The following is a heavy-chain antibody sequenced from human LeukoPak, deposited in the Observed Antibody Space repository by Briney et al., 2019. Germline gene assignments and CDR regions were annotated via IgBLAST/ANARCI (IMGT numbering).Heavy chain of an antibody. CDR2: IYYNGNT. Sequence: SETLSLTCTVSGGFISGYYWSWIRQPPGKTLEWIGYIYYNGNTNYNSSLRSRVTISLDTSRSQFSLMLSSVTAADTAVYYCARRVGGGSDAIEIWGQGTMVSVSP. D-gene: IGHD2-15*01. V-gene: IGHV4-59*08. CDR1: GGFISGYY. CDR3: ARRVGGGSDAIEI. J-gene: IGHJ3*02.